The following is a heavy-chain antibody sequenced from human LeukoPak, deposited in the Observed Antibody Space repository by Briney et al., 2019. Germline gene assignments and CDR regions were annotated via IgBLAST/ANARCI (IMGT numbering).Heavy chain of an antibody. V-gene: IGHV3-33*01. J-gene: IGHJ4*02. CDR3: TRRDGDNDRGFDC. Sequence: GRSLRLSCAASGFTFSSYGMHWVRQAPGKGLEWVAVIWYDGSKKYYADSVKGRFTISRDNSKNTLYLQMNSLRAEDTAVYYCTRRDGDNDRGFDCWGQGTLVTVSS. D-gene: IGHD4-23*01. CDR2: IWYDGSKK. CDR1: GFTFSSYG.